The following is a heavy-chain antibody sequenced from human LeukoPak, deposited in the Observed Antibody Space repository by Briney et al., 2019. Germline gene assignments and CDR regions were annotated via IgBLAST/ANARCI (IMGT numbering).Heavy chain of an antibody. J-gene: IGHJ5*02. CDR1: GGSISSSSYY. CDR2: IYYSGST. Sequence: PSETLSLTCTVSGGSISSSSYYWGWIRQPPGKGLEWLGSIYYSGSTCYNPSLKSRVTISVDTSKNQFSLKLSSVTAADTAVYYCARPVVGATTGNWFDPWGQGTLVTVSS. CDR3: ARPVVGATTGNWFDP. V-gene: IGHV4-39*01. D-gene: IGHD1-26*01.